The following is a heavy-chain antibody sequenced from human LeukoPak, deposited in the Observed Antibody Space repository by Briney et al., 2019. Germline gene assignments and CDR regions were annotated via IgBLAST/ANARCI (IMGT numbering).Heavy chain of an antibody. CDR2: IIPIFGTA. Sequence: SVTVSCKASGGTFSSYAISWVRQAPGQGLEWMGEIIPIFGTANYAQKFQGRVTITADESTSTAYMELSSLRSEDTAVYYCARTGTYGSGSYYNYWGQGTLVTVSS. CDR3: ARTGTYGSGSYYNY. CDR1: GGTFSSYA. D-gene: IGHD3-10*01. J-gene: IGHJ4*02. V-gene: IGHV1-69*13.